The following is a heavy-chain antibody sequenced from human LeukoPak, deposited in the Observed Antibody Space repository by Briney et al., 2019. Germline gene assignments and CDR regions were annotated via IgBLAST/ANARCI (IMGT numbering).Heavy chain of an antibody. J-gene: IGHJ3*02. Sequence: GGSLRLSRAASGFTCSDHYMDWVRWAPGKGLEWVGRTRNKANSYTTEYAASVKGRFTISRDDSKNSLYLQMNSLKTEDTAVYYCARVRITMVRGVKHDAFDIWGQGTMVTVSS. CDR1: GFTCSDHY. D-gene: IGHD3-10*01. V-gene: IGHV3-72*01. CDR2: TRNKANSYTT. CDR3: ARVRITMVRGVKHDAFDI.